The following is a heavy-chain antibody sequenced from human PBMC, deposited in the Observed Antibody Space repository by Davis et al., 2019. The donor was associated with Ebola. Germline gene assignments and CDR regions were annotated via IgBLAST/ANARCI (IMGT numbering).Heavy chain of an antibody. J-gene: IGHJ5*02. CDR2: INHSGST. CDR1: GGSFSGYY. V-gene: IGHV4-34*01. Sequence: PSETLSLTCAVYGGSFSGYYWSWIRQPPGKGLEWIGEINHSGSTNYNPSLKSRVTMSVDTSKNQFSLKLSSVTAADTAVYYCARVLAANWFDPWGQGTLVTVSS. CDR3: ARVLAANWFDP.